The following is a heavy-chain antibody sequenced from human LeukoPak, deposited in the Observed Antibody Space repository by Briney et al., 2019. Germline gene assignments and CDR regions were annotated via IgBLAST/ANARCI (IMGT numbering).Heavy chain of an antibody. CDR1: GYTFTGYY. J-gene: IGHJ3*02. CDR2: ISAYNGNT. V-gene: IGHV1-18*04. CDR3: ARDTYYDILTGYSDAFDI. D-gene: IGHD3-9*01. Sequence: GASVKVSCKASGYTFTGYYMHWVRQAPGQGLEWMGWISAYNGNTNYAQKLQGRVTMTTDTSTSTAYMELRSLRSDDTAVYYCARDTYYDILTGYSDAFDIWGQGTMVTVSS.